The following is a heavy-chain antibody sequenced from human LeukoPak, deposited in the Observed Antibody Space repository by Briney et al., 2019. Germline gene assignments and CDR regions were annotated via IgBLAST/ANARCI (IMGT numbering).Heavy chain of an antibody. CDR1: GYTFTAYY. Sequence: ASVKVSCKASGYTFTAYYMHWVRQAPGQRLEWMGWVNPNSGGTNYAQKFQDRVTMTRDTSISTAYMELSSLRSDDTTVYYCARGAGNFFDYWGQGTLVTVSS. CDR3: ARGAGNFFDY. CDR2: VNPNSGGT. V-gene: IGHV1-2*02. J-gene: IGHJ4*02.